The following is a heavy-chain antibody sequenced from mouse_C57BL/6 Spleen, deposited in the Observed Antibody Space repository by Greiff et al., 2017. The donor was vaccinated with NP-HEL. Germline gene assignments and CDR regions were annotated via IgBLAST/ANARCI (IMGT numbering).Heavy chain of an antibody. J-gene: IGHJ1*03. CDR3: ARVLFYYSNYEYFDV. D-gene: IGHD2-5*01. CDR2: IDPSDSYT. Sequence: VQLQQPGAELVMPGASVKLSCKASGYTFTSYWMHWVKQRPGQGLEWIGEIDPSDSYTNYNQKFKGKSTLTVDKSSSTAYMQLSSLTSEDSAVYYCARVLFYYSNYEYFDVWGTGTTVTVSS. CDR1: GYTFTSYW. V-gene: IGHV1-69*01.